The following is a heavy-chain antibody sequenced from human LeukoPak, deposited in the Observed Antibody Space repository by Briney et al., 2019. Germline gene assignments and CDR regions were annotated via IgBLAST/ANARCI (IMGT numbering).Heavy chain of an antibody. CDR2: IYHSGST. CDR3: ARVRQQLVSNWFDP. CDR1: GGSISSSNW. D-gene: IGHD6-13*01. Sequence: SETLSLTCAVSGGSISSSNWWSWVRQPPGKGLEWIGEIYHSGSTNYNPSLKSRVTISVDKSKNQFSLKLSSVTAADTAVYYCARVRQQLVSNWFDPWGQGTLVTVSS. V-gene: IGHV4-4*02. J-gene: IGHJ5*02.